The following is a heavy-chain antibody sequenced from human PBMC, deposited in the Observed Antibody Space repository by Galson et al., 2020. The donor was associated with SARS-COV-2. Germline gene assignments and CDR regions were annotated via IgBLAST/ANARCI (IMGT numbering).Heavy chain of an antibody. J-gene: IGHJ6*02. CDR1: GFTFDDYA. CDR3: AKDISPPSESYSRHDYYYYGMDV. D-gene: IGHD3-10*01. V-gene: IGHV3-9*01. Sequence: GGSLRLSCAASGFTFDDYAMHWVRQAPGKGLEWVSGISWNSGSIGYADSVKGRFTISRDNAKNSLYPQMNSLRAEDTALYYCAKDISPPSESYSRHDYYYYGMDVWGQGTTVTVAS. CDR2: ISWNSGSI.